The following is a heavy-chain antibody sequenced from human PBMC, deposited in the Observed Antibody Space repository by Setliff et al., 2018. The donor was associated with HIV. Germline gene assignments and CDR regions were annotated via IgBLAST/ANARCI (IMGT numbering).Heavy chain of an antibody. CDR1: GGSFSGYY. CDR2: INHSGST. CDR3: AKRASYSFQI. V-gene: IGHV4-34*01. J-gene: IGHJ3*02. Sequence: PSETLSLTCAVYGGSFSGYYWSWIRQPPGKGLEWIGEINHSGSTNYNPSLESRVTTTIDTSKNQLSLTLTSVTAADTAIYYCAKRASYSFQIWGRGTMVTVSS. D-gene: IGHD2-21*01.